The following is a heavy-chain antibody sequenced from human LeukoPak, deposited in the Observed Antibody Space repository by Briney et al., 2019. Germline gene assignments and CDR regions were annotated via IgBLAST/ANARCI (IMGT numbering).Heavy chain of an antibody. CDR1: GFTFSTYN. CDR2: ITSDSATI. Sequence: GGSLRLSCAASGFTFSTYNMNWVRQAPGKGLEWVSYITSDSATIYYADSVKGRFTISRDNAKNSLYLQMNSLGGEDTAVYYCARRQVVANPFDRWGQGTLVTVSS. J-gene: IGHJ4*02. D-gene: IGHD2-15*01. V-gene: IGHV3-48*01. CDR3: ARRQVVANPFDR.